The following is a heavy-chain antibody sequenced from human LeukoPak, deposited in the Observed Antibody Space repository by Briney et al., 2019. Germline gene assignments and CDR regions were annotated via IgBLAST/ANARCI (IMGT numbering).Heavy chain of an antibody. J-gene: IGHJ4*02. CDR1: GFTFDDYT. D-gene: IGHD3-10*01. CDR3: AKGSRITMIRGENFDY. Sequence: GESLRLSCAASGFTFDDYTMHWVRQDPGKGLEWVSSISWNSGRLDYADSVKGRFTISRDNAKNSLYLQMNDLRPEDTALYYCAKGSRITMIRGENFDYWGQGTLVTVSS. V-gene: IGHV3-9*01. CDR2: ISWNSGRL.